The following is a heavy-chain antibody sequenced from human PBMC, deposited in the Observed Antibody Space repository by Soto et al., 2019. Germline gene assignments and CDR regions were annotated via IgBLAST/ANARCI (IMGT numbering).Heavy chain of an antibody. Sequence: GGSLRLSCAASGFTFSSYAMSWVRQAPGKGLEWVSAISGSGGSTYYADSVKGRFTISRDNSKNTLYLQMNSLRAEDTAVYYCAREGRIYDYIWGSYRYYFDYWGQGTLVTVSS. CDR3: AREGRIYDYIWGSYRYYFDY. V-gene: IGHV3-23*01. CDR2: ISGSGGST. D-gene: IGHD3-16*02. CDR1: GFTFSSYA. J-gene: IGHJ4*02.